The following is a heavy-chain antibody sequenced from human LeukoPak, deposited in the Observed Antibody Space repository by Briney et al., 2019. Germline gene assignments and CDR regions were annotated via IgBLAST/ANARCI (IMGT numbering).Heavy chain of an antibody. Sequence: SETLSLTCAVYGGSFSGYYWSWIRQPPGKGLEWIGEINHSGSTNYNPSLKSRVTISVDTSKNQFSLKLSSVTAADTAVYYCARGRCSGGSCYYGRYFDYWGQGTLVTVSS. CDR3: ARGRCSGGSCYYGRYFDY. CDR1: GGSFSGYY. V-gene: IGHV4-34*01. D-gene: IGHD2-15*01. CDR2: INHSGST. J-gene: IGHJ4*02.